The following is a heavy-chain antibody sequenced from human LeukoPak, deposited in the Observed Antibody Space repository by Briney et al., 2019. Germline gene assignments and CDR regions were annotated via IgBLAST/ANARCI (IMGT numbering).Heavy chain of an antibody. V-gene: IGHV1-24*01. CDR3: ATRGSDFWSGFDY. CDR1: GNTLRQLP. Sequence: ASVKLSCKLSGNTLRQLPIQWVRQAGGKGLEWMAGFDPENAEIVYAQKFQGRVTMTEDTSTNTAYMELTSLTSDDTALYYCATRGSDFWSGFDYWGQGTQVTVSS. D-gene: IGHD3-3*01. CDR2: FDPENAEI. J-gene: IGHJ4*02.